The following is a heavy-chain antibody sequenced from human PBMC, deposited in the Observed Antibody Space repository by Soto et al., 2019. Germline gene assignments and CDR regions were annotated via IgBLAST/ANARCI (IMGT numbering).Heavy chain of an antibody. V-gene: IGHV3-15*01. J-gene: IGHJ4*02. D-gene: IGHD6-6*01. CDR2: IKSKTDGGTT. Sequence: EVQLVESGGGLVIPGGSLRLSCAASGFTFSNAWLSWVRQAPGKGLEWVGRIKSKTDGGTTDYTAPVKGRFTISRDDSNNTLYLKMNSLKIEDTAVYYCTTGSTSTKNYWGQGTLVTVSS. CDR3: TTGSTSTKNY. CDR1: GFTFSNAW.